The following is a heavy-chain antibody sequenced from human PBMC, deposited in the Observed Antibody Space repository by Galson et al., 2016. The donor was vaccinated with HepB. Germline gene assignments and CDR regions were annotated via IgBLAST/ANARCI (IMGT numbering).Heavy chain of an antibody. CDR2: IFFNDEK. D-gene: IGHD3-10*01. CDR3: ARIPLSFSMVRGVPDYHFDY. Sequence: PALVKPTQTLALTCTVSGFALSNTRMGVGWIRQPPGKALEWLAHIFFNDEKSSSSSLKTLRSISMDTSKSQVVLIMTDMDPVDTATYYCARIPLSFSMVRGVPDYHFDYWGQGILVTVSS. V-gene: IGHV2-26*01. CDR1: GFALSNTRMG. J-gene: IGHJ4*02.